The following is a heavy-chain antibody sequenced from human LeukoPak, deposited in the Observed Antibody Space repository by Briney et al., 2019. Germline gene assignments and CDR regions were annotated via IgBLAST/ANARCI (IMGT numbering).Heavy chain of an antibody. CDR1: GGSISSYY. Sequence: KPSETLSLTCTVSGGSISSYYWSWIRQPPGKGLEWIGYIYYSGSTNYNPSLKSRVTISVDTSKNQFSLKLSSETAADTAVYYCARGVSYYDSSGYYNEYFQHWGQGTLVTVSS. V-gene: IGHV4-59*08. CDR3: ARGVSYYDSSGYYNEYFQH. CDR2: IYYSGST. D-gene: IGHD3-22*01. J-gene: IGHJ1*01.